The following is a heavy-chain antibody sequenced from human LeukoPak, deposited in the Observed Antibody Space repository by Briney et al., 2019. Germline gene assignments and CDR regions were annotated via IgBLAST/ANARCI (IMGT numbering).Heavy chain of an antibody. CDR1: VVTFSGYE. D-gene: IGHD3-9*01. Sequence: GGSLRLSCASSVVTFSGYEMKWVRQAPGKGLEWVSYISSSGSTIYYADSVKGRFTISRDNAKNSLYLQMNSLRAEDTAVYYCSFPPIFHFQHWGQGTLVTVSS. V-gene: IGHV3-48*03. CDR2: ISSSGSTI. CDR3: SFPPIFHFQH. J-gene: IGHJ1*01.